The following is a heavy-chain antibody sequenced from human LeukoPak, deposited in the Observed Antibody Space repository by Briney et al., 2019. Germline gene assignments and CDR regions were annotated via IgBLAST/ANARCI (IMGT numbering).Heavy chain of an antibody. D-gene: IGHD2-2*01. CDR2: IYPGDSDT. CDR1: GYSFTSYW. CDR3: ARLEDIVVVPAAQSPFDY. V-gene: IGHV5-51*01. J-gene: IGHJ4*02. Sequence: GESLKISCKGSGYSFTSYWIGWVRQMPGKGLEWMGIIYPGDSDTRYSPSFQGQVTISADKSNSTAYLQWSSLKASDTAMYYCARLEDIVVVPAAQSPFDYWGQGTLVTVSS.